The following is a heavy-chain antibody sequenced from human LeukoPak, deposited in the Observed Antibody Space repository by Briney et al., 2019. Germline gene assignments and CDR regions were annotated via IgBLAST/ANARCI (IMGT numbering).Heavy chain of an antibody. Sequence: SQTLSLTCTVSGGSISSGGNYWSWIRQHPGKGLEWIGYIYYSGSTYYNPSLKSRVTISVDTSKNQFSLKLSSVTAADTAVYYCARFRTYYYDSSGYIQAFDIWGQGTMVTVSS. CDR3: ARFRTYYYDSSGYIQAFDI. V-gene: IGHV4-31*03. CDR1: GGSISSGGNY. CDR2: IYYSGST. D-gene: IGHD3-22*01. J-gene: IGHJ3*02.